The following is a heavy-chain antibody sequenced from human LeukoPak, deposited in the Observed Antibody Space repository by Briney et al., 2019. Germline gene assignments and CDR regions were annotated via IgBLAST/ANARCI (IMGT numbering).Heavy chain of an antibody. J-gene: IGHJ3*02. CDR1: GFTFSSYS. Sequence: PGGSLRLSCAASGFTFSSYSMNWVRQAPGKGLEWVSSISSSSSYIYYAGSVKGRFTISRDNAKNSLYLQMNSLRAEDTAVYYCARTMTSDAFDIWGQGTMVTVSS. D-gene: IGHD3-3*01. V-gene: IGHV3-21*01. CDR2: ISSSSSYI. CDR3: ARTMTSDAFDI.